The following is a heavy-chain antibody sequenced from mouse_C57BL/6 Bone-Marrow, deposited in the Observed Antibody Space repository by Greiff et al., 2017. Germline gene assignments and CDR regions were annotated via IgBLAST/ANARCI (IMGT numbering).Heavy chain of an antibody. V-gene: IGHV3-1*01. CDR1: GYSITSGYD. J-gene: IGHJ3*01. D-gene: IGHD2-4*01. CDR2: ISYSGST. CDR3: ARGDYGVPVAY. Sequence: EVKVEESGPGMVKPSQSLSLTCTVTGYSITSGYDWHWIRHFPGNKLEWMGYISYSGSTNYNPSLKSRISITHDTSKNHFFLKLNSVTTEDTATYYWARGDYGVPVAYWGQGTLVTVSA.